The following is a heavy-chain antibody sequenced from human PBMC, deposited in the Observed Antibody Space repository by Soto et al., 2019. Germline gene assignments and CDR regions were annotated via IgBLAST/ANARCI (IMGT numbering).Heavy chain of an antibody. D-gene: IGHD3-22*01. Sequence: QVQLQESGPGLLKPSETLSLTCTVSGVSIRSYCWTCIRQPPGDGLEWIGCICNSGSTNYNPSLKSRVTLAVDTQMNQFSLQLSSVTVADTAVYYCAGGGSIVVATRRLMDVWGKGTTVTVSS. CDR2: ICNSGST. CDR1: GVSIRSYC. CDR3: AGGGSIVVATRRLMDV. V-gene: IGHV4-59*03. J-gene: IGHJ6*03.